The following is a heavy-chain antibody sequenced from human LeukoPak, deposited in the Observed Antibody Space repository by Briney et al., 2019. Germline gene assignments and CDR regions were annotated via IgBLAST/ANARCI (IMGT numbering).Heavy chain of an antibody. J-gene: IGHJ5*02. CDR1: GFTFSFYA. V-gene: IGHV3-23*01. D-gene: IGHD6-13*01. CDR3: AKDRDSSSWYQSSDWFDP. Sequence: GGSLRLSCAASGFTFSFYATSWVRQAPGKGLECISAISATGATPYYADPVKGRFTISRDNSKNTLYLQMNSLTAEDTAVYYCAKDRDSSSWYQSSDWFDPWGQGTLVTVSS. CDR2: ISATGATP.